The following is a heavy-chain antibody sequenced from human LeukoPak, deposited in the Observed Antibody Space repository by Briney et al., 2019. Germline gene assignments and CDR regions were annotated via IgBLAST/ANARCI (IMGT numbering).Heavy chain of an antibody. V-gene: IGHV1-18*01. CDR2: ISAYNGNT. Sequence: GASVKVSCKASGYTFTSYGIIWVRQAPGQGLEWMGWISAYNGNTNYAQKFQGRVTMTEDTSTDTAYMELSSLRSEDTAVYYCATSQLPRNFDYWGQGTLVTVSS. J-gene: IGHJ4*02. CDR3: ATSQLPRNFDY. D-gene: IGHD2-2*01. CDR1: GYTFTSYG.